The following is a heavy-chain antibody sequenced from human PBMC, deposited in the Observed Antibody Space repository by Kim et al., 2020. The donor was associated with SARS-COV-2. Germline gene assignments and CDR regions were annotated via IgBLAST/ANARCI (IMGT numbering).Heavy chain of an antibody. Sequence: GGSLRLTCTASGFTLSSYIMNWGRQAPGKGLEWVSSISSSSSSNYYADSVKGRFTFSIDTAKHSLYMQMNSTRAEDTAEYYCASTAGWQQLVGGFD. CDR3: ASTAGWQQLVGGFD. CDR1: GFTLSSYI. D-gene: IGHD6-13*01. V-gene: IGHV3-21*01. CDR2: ISSSSSSN. J-gene: IGHJ5*01.